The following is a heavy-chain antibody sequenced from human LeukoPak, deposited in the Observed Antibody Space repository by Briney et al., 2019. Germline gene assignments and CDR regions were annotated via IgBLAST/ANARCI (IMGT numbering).Heavy chain of an antibody. D-gene: IGHD6-13*01. V-gene: IGHV3-15*01. CDR3: TATTGYSSSWYGPFFDY. CDR1: GLTFSNAW. CDR2: IKSKTDGGTT. J-gene: IGHJ4*02. Sequence: PGGSLRLSCAASGLTFSNAWMSWVRQAPGKGLEWVGRIKSKTDGGTTDYAAPVKGRFTISRDDSKNTLYLQMNSLKTEDTAVYYCTATTGYSSSWYGPFFDYWGQGTLVTVSS.